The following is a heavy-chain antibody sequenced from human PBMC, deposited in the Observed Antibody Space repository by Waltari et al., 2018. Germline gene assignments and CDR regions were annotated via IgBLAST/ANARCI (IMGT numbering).Heavy chain of an antibody. D-gene: IGHD4-17*01. CDR2: IYSSGNT. CDR1: GGSISPYH. CDR3: ARDPDYGEDY. J-gene: IGHJ4*02. V-gene: IGHV4-4*07. Sequence: QVQLQESGPGLVRPSETLSLTCTAPGGSISPYHWSWIRQSAGKGLEWIGRIYSSGNTDYNPSFMGRVTISVDPSRNQFSLKLSSVTAADTAVYFCARDPDYGEDYWGPGKLVTVSS.